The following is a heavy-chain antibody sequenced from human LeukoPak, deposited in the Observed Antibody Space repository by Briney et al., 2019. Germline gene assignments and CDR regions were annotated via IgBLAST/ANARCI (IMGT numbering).Heavy chain of an antibody. CDR3: AKDGYCSGGSCYPDY. CDR1: GFTFSSYG. J-gene: IGHJ4*02. D-gene: IGHD2-15*01. V-gene: IGHV3-33*06. CDR2: IWYDGSNK. Sequence: GGSLRLSCAASGFTFSSYGMHWVRQVPGKGLEWVAVIWYDGSNKYYADSVKGRFTISRDNSKNTLYLQMNSLRAEDTAVYYCAKDGYCSGGSCYPDYWGQGTLVTVSS.